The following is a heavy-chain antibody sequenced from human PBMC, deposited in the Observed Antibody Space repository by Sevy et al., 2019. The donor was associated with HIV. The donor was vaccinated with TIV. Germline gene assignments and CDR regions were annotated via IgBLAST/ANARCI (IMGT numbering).Heavy chain of an antibody. CDR1: GLTFSKYS. Sequence: GGSLRLSCAASGLTFSKYSMSWVRQPPGKGLEWVSTLSFGCGEINYADSVKGRFTISRDNSKSSVYLQMNNLRPEDTAVYYCSREVCTTPHDYWGQGTLVTVSS. CDR2: LSFGCGEI. V-gene: IGHV3-23*01. D-gene: IGHD2-8*01. J-gene: IGHJ4*02. CDR3: SREVCTTPHDY.